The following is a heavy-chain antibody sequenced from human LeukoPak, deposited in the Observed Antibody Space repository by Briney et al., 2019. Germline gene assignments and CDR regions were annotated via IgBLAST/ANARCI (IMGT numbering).Heavy chain of an antibody. D-gene: IGHD2-2*02. CDR1: GYTFTGYY. Sequence: ASVKVSCKASGYTFTGYYMHWVRQAPGQGLEWMGWINPNSGGTNYAQKFQGRVTMTRDTSISTAYMELSRLRSDDTAVYYCATGGPGYCSSTSCYTLGLYYYYMDVWGKGTTVTVSS. J-gene: IGHJ6*03. CDR3: ATGGPGYCSSTSCYTLGLYYYYMDV. CDR2: INPNSGGT. V-gene: IGHV1-2*02.